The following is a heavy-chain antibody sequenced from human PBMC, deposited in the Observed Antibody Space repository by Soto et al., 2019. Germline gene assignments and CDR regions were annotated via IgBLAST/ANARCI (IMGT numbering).Heavy chain of an antibody. J-gene: IGHJ3*02. Sequence: SETLSITCTVSGGSISSGGYYWSWIRQHPGKGLEWIGYIYYSGSTYYNPSLKSRVTISVDTSKNQFSLKLSSVTAADTAVYYCGCGRFPPPVFHIWGQGTMVTVSS. V-gene: IGHV4-31*03. CDR3: GCGRFPPPVFHI. CDR2: IYYSGST. D-gene: IGHD1-26*01. CDR1: GGSISSGGYY.